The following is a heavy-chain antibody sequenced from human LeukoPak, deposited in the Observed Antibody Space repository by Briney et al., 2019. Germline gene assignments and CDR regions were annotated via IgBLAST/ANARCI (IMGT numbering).Heavy chain of an antibody. CDR2: ISYDGSNK. D-gene: IGHD2-2*01. CDR1: GFTFSSYG. Sequence: GKSLRLSCAASGFTFSSYGMHWVRQAPGKGLEWVAVISYDGSNKYYADSVKGRFTISRDNSKNTLYLQMNSLRAEGTAVYYCATLTLHCSSTSCYDYWGQGTLVTVSS. J-gene: IGHJ4*02. CDR3: ATLTLHCSSTSCYDY. V-gene: IGHV3-30*03.